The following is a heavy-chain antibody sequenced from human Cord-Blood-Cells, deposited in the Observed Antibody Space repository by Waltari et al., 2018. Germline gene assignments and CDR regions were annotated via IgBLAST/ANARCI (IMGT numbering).Heavy chain of an antibody. CDR3: ARGRVYDIVVVPAAKGAFDI. Sequence: QVQLQESGPGLVKPSETLSLTCTVSGYSISSGYYWGWIRQPPGKGLEWIGSIYHSGSTYSNPPLKSRVTISVDTSKNQFSLKLSSVTAADTAVYYCARGRVYDIVVVPAAKGAFDIWGQGTMVTVSS. CDR1: GYSISSGYY. J-gene: IGHJ3*02. V-gene: IGHV4-38-2*02. D-gene: IGHD2-2*01. CDR2: IYHSGST.